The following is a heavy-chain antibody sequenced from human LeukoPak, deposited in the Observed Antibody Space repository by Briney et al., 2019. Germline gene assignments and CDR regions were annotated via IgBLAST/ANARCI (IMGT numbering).Heavy chain of an antibody. D-gene: IGHD3-10*01. V-gene: IGHV4-39*01. J-gene: IGHJ6*03. CDR1: GGSISSSSYY. CDR2: IYYSGST. Sequence: PSETLSLTCTVSGGSISSSSYYWGWIRQPPGKGLEWIGSIYYSGSTYYNPSLKSRVTISVDTSKNQFSLKLSSVTAADTAVYYCARVYGSGSYYNGYYYYYMDVWGKGATVTISS. CDR3: ARVYGSGSYYNGYYYYYMDV.